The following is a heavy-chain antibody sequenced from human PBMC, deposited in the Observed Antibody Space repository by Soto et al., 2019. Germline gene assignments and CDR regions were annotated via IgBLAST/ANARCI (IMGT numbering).Heavy chain of an antibody. CDR3: ASSYDEQQQGYYYYYMDV. D-gene: IGHD6-13*01. J-gene: IGHJ6*03. CDR1: GFTVSSNY. CDR2: IYSGGST. Sequence: GGSLRLSCAASGFTVSSNYMSWVRQAPGKGLEWVSVIYSGGSTYYADSVKGRFTISRDNSKNTLYLQMNSLRAEDTAVYYCASSYDEQQQGYYYYYMDVWGKGTTVTVSS. V-gene: IGHV3-66*01.